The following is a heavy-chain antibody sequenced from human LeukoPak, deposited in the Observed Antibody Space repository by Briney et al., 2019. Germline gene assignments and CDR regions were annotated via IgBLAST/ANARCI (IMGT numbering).Heavy chain of an antibody. CDR2: LYYTGST. CDR1: GGSISSSSSY. Sequence: PSETLSLTCTVSGGSISSSSSYWGWIRQPPGKGLEWIGNLYYTGSTYYNPSLKSRATISVDTSKNHFSLKLTSGTAADTAVYYCTRLRSDWFDPWGQGTLVTVSS. CDR3: TRLRSDWFDP. V-gene: IGHV4-39*02. J-gene: IGHJ5*02. D-gene: IGHD5-12*01.